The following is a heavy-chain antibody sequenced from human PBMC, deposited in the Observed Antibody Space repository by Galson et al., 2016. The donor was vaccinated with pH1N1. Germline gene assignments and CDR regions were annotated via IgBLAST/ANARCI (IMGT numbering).Heavy chain of an antibody. D-gene: IGHD3-16*01. J-gene: IGHJ4*02. CDR2: INQDGSVK. CDR1: GFTFSSYW. CDR3: RGLNDN. Sequence: LRLSCAASGFTFSSYWMSWVRQAPGKGLEWVANINQDGSVKYYVDPVKGRFTISRDNAKNSVYLQMNSLKIEDTAVYYCRGLNDNWGQGTLVTVSS. V-gene: IGHV3-7*03.